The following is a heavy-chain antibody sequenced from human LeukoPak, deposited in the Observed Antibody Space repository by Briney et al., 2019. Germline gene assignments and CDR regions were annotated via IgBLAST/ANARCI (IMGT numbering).Heavy chain of an antibody. V-gene: IGHV4-59*12. CDR2: IYYSGST. J-gene: IGHJ3*02. Sequence: ASETLSLTCTVSGGSISSYYWSWIRQPPGKGLEWIGYIYYSGSTNYNPSLKSRVTISVDTSKNQFSLKLSSVTAADTAVYYCARDGTPDAFDIWGQGTMVTVSS. CDR1: GGSISSYY. CDR3: ARDGTPDAFDI. D-gene: IGHD1-7*01.